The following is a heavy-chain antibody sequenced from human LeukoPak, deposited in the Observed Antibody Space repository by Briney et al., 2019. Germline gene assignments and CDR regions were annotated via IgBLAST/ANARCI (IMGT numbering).Heavy chain of an antibody. CDR1: GFTFTHFW. CDR2: IKKTGSET. V-gene: IGHV3-7*01. Sequence: GGSLRLSCAASGFTFTHFWMSWVRQAPGKGLEWVAYIKKTGSETYYVDSVKGRFTITRDNTRSSLFLQMYSLRAEDTAVYFCAREDGYCSGGNCYSYFDSWGQGTLVTVSS. J-gene: IGHJ4*02. D-gene: IGHD2-15*01. CDR3: AREDGYCSGGNCYSYFDS.